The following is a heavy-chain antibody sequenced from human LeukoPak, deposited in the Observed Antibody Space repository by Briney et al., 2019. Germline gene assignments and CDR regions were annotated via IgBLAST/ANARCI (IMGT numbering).Heavy chain of an antibody. J-gene: IGHJ4*02. CDR2: IYWDDDK. CDR3: AHVRSEELKTYYFDY. D-gene: IGHD1-7*01. CDR1: GFSLSTSGVG. V-gene: IGHV2-5*02. Sequence: SGPTLVKPTPTLTLTCTFSGFSLSTSGVGVGWIRQPRGKALEWLALIYWDDDKRYSPSLKSRLTITKDTSKNQVVLTMTNMDPVDTATYYCAHVRSEELKTYYFDYWGQGTLVTVSS.